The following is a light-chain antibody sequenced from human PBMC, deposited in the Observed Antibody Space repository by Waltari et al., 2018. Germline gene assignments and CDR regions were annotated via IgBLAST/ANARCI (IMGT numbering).Light chain of an antibody. V-gene: IGLV2-14*03. CDR1: SSDVGRDDS. CDR3: SSQSSDTVVI. J-gene: IGLJ2*01. CDR2: DVN. Sequence: QSALTQPASVSGSPGQSITISCTGSSSDVGRDDSVSWYQDHPGQAPTVIIYDVNNRPSGFSDRFSGSKSGNTASLTISGLQAEDEANYYCSSQSSDTVVIFGGGTKLTVL.